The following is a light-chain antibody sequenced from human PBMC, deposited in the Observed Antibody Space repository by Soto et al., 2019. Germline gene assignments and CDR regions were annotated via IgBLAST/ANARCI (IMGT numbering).Light chain of an antibody. CDR3: QQYGSSFTFT. CDR1: QRVSSSY. J-gene: IGKJ3*01. Sequence: EIVLTQSPGTLSLSPGERAPLSCRASQRVSSSYLAGYQQKPSQAPRLLIYGASSRATGIPDRFSGSGSGTGFTLTISRLEPEDFAVYYCQQYGSSFTFTFGPGTKVDIK. V-gene: IGKV3-20*01. CDR2: GAS.